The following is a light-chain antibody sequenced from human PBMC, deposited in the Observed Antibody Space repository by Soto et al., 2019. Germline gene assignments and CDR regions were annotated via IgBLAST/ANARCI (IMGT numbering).Light chain of an antibody. CDR1: SSNIGAGHD. J-gene: IGLJ3*02. V-gene: IGLV1-40*01. Sequence: QAVVTQPPSVSGAPGQRVTISCTGSSSNIGAGHDVHWYQQFPGTAPKLLIYGSSNRPSGVPDRFSGSKSGTSASLAITGLQAEDEADYYCQSYDSSLRGWVFGGGTKLTVL. CDR3: QSYDSSLRGWV. CDR2: GSS.